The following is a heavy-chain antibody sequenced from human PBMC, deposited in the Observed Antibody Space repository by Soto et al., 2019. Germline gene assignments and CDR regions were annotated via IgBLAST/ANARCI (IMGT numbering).Heavy chain of an antibody. CDR2: ISAYNGNT. V-gene: IGHV1-18*04. CDR1: GYTFPSYG. Sequence: ASVKVSCKASGYTFPSYGISWVRQAPGQGLEWMGWISAYNGNTNYAQKLQGRVTMTTDTSTSTAYMELRSLRSDDTAVYYCARAVATIGPSDYWGQGTLVTVSS. CDR3: ARAVATIGPSDY. D-gene: IGHD5-12*01. J-gene: IGHJ4*02.